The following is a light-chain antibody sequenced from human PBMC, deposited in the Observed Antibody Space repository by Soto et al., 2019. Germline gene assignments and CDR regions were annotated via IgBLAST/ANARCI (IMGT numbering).Light chain of an antibody. CDR3: SSYTGSTTVV. CDR1: SSDVGGYNY. CDR2: DVS. Sequence: QSALTQPASVSGSPGQSITISCTGTSSDVGGYNYVSWFQQHPDKAPKLMIYDVSNRPSGVSNRFSGSKSGNTASLTISGLQADDEAEYYCSSYTGSTTVVFGGGTKVTVL. J-gene: IGLJ2*01. V-gene: IGLV2-14*01.